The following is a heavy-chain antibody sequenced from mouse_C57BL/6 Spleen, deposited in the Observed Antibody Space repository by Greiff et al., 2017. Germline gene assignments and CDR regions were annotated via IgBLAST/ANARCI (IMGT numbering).Heavy chain of an antibody. D-gene: IGHD1-1*02. Sequence: QVQLQQPGAELVRPGSSVKLSCKASGYTFTSYWLHWVKQRPIQGLEWIGNIDPSDSETHYNQKFKDKATLTVDKSYSPAYMQLRSLTSADSAVYYCARSWYVSCAYWGQGTLVTVSA. V-gene: IGHV1-52*01. CDR1: GYTFTSYW. CDR3: ARSWYVSCAY. CDR2: IDPSDSET. J-gene: IGHJ3*01.